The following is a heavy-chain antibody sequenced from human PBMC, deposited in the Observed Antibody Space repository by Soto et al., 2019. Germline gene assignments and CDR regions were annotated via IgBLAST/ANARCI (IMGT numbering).Heavy chain of an antibody. V-gene: IGHV3-30*18. J-gene: IGHJ6*02. CDR2: ISYDGSNK. D-gene: IGHD6-19*01. Sequence: PGGSLRLSCAASGLTFSSYGMHWVRQAPGKGLEWVAVISYDGSNKYYADSVKGRFTISRDNSKNTLYLQMNSLRAEDTAVYYCAKDIVAVTYYYYGMDVWGQGTTVTVSS. CDR3: AKDIVAVTYYYYGMDV. CDR1: GLTFSSYG.